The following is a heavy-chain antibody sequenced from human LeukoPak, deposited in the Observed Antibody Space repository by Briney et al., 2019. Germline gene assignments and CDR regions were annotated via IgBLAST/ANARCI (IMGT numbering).Heavy chain of an antibody. CDR3: AREGYYYYGSGRPNYFDY. Sequence: ASVKVSCKASGYTFTSYDINWVRQATGQGLEWMGWMNPNSGGTNYAQKFQGRVTMTRDTSISTAYMELSRLRSDDTAVYYCAREGYYYYGSGRPNYFDYWGQGTLVTVSS. CDR2: MNPNSGGT. J-gene: IGHJ4*02. D-gene: IGHD3-10*01. CDR1: GYTFTSYD. V-gene: IGHV1-2*02.